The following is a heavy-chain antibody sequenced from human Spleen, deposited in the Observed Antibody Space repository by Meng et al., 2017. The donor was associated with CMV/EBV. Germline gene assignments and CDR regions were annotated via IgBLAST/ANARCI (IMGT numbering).Heavy chain of an antibody. J-gene: IGHJ4*02. CDR1: GFTFSSYA. V-gene: IGHV3-23*01. D-gene: IGHD4-11*01. Sequence: GGSLRLSCAASGFTFSSYAMSWVRQAPGEGLEWVSGISGSGGDTYYAGSVKGRFTISRDNSKNTLYLQMNSLRAEDTAIYYCAKGDYSNYGWCWGYWGQGTLVTVSS. CDR3: AKGDYSNYGWCWGY. CDR2: ISGSGGDT.